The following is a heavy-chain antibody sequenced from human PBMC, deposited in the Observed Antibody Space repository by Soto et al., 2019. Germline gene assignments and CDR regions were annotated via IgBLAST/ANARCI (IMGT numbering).Heavy chain of an antibody. V-gene: IGHV3-33*01. D-gene: IGHD3-10*01. CDR1: GFTFSSYG. CDR2: IWYDGSNK. CDR3: ARDQSSYYGSGRPTDY. J-gene: IGHJ4*02. Sequence: QVQLVESGGCVVQPGRSLRLSCAASGFTFSSYGMHWVRQAPGKGLEWVAVIWYDGSNKYYADSVKGRFTISRDNSKNTLYLQMNSLRAEDTAVYYCARDQSSYYGSGRPTDYWGQGTLVTVSS.